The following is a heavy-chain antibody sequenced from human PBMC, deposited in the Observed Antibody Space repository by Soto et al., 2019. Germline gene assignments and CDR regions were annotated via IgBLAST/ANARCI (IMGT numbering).Heavy chain of an antibody. CDR2: IKSDGTTT. D-gene: IGHD2-2*02. V-gene: IGHV3-74*01. Sequence: GGSLRLSCEASGFAFTTYWMHWVRQAPGKGLVWVSGIKSDGTTTTYADSVKGRFTISRDNAKSTLYLQMSSLSAEDTAVYYCASLFASPYTPRHFDHWGQGTQVTVSS. CDR3: ASLFASPYTPRHFDH. CDR1: GFAFTTYW. J-gene: IGHJ4*02.